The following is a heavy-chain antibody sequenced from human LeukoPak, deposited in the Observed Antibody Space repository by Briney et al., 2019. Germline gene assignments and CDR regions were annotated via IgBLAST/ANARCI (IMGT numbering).Heavy chain of an antibody. CDR2: IYYSGST. CDR1: GGSISSSSYY. V-gene: IGHV4-39*01. Sequence: SETLPLTCAVSGGSISSSSYYWGWIRQPPGKGLEWIGSIYYSGSTYYNPSLKSRVTISVDTSKNQFSLKLSSVTAADTAVYYCAGQNYDFWSGLFDYWGQGTLVTVSS. D-gene: IGHD3-3*01. CDR3: AGQNYDFWSGLFDY. J-gene: IGHJ4*02.